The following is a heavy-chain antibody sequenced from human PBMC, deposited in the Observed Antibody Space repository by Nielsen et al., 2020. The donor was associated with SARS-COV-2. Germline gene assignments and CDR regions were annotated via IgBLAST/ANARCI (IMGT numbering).Heavy chain of an antibody. D-gene: IGHD6-6*01. V-gene: IGHV3-48*02. Sequence: GESLKISCAASGFTFSSYSMNWVRQAPGKGLEWVSSISSSSTIYYADSVKGRFTISRDNAKNSLYLQMNSLRDEDTAVYYCARDQSIAARHWFDPWGQGTLVTVSS. CDR1: GFTFSSYS. CDR2: ISSSSTI. J-gene: IGHJ5*02. CDR3: ARDQSIAARHWFDP.